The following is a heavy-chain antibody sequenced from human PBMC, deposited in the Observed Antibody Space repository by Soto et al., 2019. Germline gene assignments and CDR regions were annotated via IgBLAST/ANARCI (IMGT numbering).Heavy chain of an antibody. CDR2: IIAIVGTA. V-gene: IGHV1-69*01. Sequence: QVQLVQSGAEVKKPGYSVKVSCKASGGTFSSYAISWVRQAPGQGLEWMGGIIAIVGTANYAQKFQGRVTMTAYESTSTAYMELSSLISEDTAVYYCARLLGGCWYFDRWCRGTLVTVSS. D-gene: IGHD2-15*01. J-gene: IGHJ2*01. CDR3: ARLLGGCWYFDR. CDR1: GGTFSSYA.